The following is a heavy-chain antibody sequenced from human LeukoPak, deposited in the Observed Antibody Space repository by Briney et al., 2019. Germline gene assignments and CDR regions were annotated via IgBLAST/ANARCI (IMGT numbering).Heavy chain of an antibody. CDR1: GYTFTSYD. J-gene: IGHJ4*02. D-gene: IGHD1-26*01. Sequence: GASVKVSCKASGYTFTSYDINWVRQATGQGLEWMGWMNPNSGNTGYAQKFQGRVTITRNTSISTAYMELSRLRSDDTAVYYCARVTAGSWGLKYWGQGTLVTVSS. CDR3: ARVTAGSWGLKY. V-gene: IGHV1-8*03. CDR2: MNPNSGNT.